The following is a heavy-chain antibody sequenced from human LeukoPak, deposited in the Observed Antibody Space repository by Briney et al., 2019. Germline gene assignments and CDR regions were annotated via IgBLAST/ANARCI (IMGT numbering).Heavy chain of an antibody. J-gene: IGHJ4*02. V-gene: IGHV4-39*07. CDR1: GGSISSSGYY. D-gene: IGHD6-19*01. Sequence: SETLSLTCTVSGGSISSSGYYWGWIRQPPGKGLEWIGNIYYSGSTYYNPSLKSRVTISVDTSENQFSLKLSSVTAADTAVYYCARGSAVAGHFDYWGQGTLVTVSS. CDR2: IYYSGST. CDR3: ARGSAVAGHFDY.